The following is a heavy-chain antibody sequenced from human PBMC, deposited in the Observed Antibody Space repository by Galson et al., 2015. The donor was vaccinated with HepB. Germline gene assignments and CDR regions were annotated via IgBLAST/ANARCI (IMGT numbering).Heavy chain of an antibody. CDR3: ARDQVPNGSGSYYFSYYYGMDV. V-gene: IGHV1-46*03. CDR2: INPSGGST. Sequence: SVKVSCKASGYTFTSYYMHWVRQAPGQGLEWMGIINPSGGSTSYAQKFQGRVTMTRDTSTCTVYMELSSLRSEDTAVYYCARDQVPNGSGSYYFSYYYGMDVWGQGTTVTVSS. J-gene: IGHJ6*02. CDR1: GYTFTSYY. D-gene: IGHD3-10*01.